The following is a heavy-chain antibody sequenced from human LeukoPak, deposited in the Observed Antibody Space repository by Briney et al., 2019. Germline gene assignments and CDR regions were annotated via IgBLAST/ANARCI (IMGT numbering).Heavy chain of an antibody. CDR3: AREVPAAPNDAFDI. V-gene: IGHV4-30-4*08. CDR2: IYYSGST. D-gene: IGHD2-2*01. Sequence: SETLSLTCTVSGGSISSGGYYWSWIRQHPGKGLEWIGYIYYSGSTYYNPSLKSRVTISVDTSKNQFSLKLSSVTAADTAVYYRAREVPAAPNDAFDIWGQGTMVTVSS. CDR1: GGSISSGGYY. J-gene: IGHJ3*02.